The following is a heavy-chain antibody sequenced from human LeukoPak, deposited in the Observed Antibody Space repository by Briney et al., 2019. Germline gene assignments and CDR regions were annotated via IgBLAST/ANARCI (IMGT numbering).Heavy chain of an antibody. J-gene: IGHJ6*02. Sequence: SETLSLTCTVSGGSISSYYWTWIRQPAGKGLEWIGRIYTSGSTNYNPSLKSRVTMSVDTSKNQFSLKLSSVTAADTAVYYCAREAGSGSYYIAYYYYGMDVWGQGTTVTVSS. CDR2: IYTSGST. CDR3: AREAGSGSYYIAYYYYGMDV. D-gene: IGHD3-10*01. CDR1: GGSISSYY. V-gene: IGHV4-4*07.